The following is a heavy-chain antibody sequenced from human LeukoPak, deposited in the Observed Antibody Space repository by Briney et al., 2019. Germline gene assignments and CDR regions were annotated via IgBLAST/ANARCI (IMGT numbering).Heavy chain of an antibody. CDR2: INHSGST. CDR3: ARLYPTSHDFWSGVYYGMDV. V-gene: IGHV4-34*01. Sequence: SETLSLTCAVYGGSFSGYYWSWIRQPPGKGLEWIGEINHSGSTNYNPSLKSRVTISVDTSKNQFSLKLSSVTAADTAVYYCARLYPTSHDFWSGVYYGMDVWGQGTTVTVSS. D-gene: IGHD3-3*01. J-gene: IGHJ6*02. CDR1: GGSFSGYY.